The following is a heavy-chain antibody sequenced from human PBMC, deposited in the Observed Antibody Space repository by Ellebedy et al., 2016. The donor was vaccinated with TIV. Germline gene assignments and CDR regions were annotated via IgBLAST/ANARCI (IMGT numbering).Heavy chain of an antibody. CDR1: GFTFSSYA. Sequence: GGSLRLSXAASGFTFSSYAMHWVRQAPGKGLEWVAVISYDGSNKYYADSVKGRFTISRDNSKNTLYLQMNSLRAEDTAVYYCARDQYETASGTFSGGGMDVWGQGTTVTVSS. CDR2: ISYDGSNK. D-gene: IGHD2-15*01. J-gene: IGHJ6*02. CDR3: ARDQYETASGTFSGGGMDV. V-gene: IGHV3-30-3*01.